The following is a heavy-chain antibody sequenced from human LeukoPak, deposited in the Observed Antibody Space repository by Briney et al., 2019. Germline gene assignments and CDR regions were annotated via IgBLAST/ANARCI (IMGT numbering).Heavy chain of an antibody. V-gene: IGHV3-23*01. CDR1: GFTFSSYA. Sequence: GGSLRLSCAASGFTFSSYAMSWVRQAPGKGLEWVSVISGDGGSTYYADSVKGRFTISRDNSKNTLFLQMNTLGAGDTAIYYCAKESPFFDYWGQGTRVTVSS. CDR2: ISGDGGST. CDR3: AKESPFFDY. J-gene: IGHJ4*02.